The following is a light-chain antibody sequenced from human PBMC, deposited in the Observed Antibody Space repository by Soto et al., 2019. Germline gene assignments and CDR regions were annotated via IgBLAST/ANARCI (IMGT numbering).Light chain of an antibody. Sequence: EVVLTQSPGTLSLSPGERATLSCRASQSVSNNYLARYQQKRGQSPKLLIFGSTDRATGIPDRFSGSGSGTDFTLTISRLEHEDFAVYYRQQYGSSPPYTFGQGTKLESK. CDR3: QQYGSSPPYT. J-gene: IGKJ2*01. CDR1: QSVSNNY. CDR2: GST. V-gene: IGKV3-20*01.